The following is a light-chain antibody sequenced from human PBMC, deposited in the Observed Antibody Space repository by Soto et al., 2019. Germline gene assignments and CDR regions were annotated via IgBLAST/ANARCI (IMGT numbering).Light chain of an antibody. CDR2: EVT. Sequence: QSALTQPPSVSGSPGQSVTISCTGTNSDVGGYNRVSWYQQPPGTAPKLIIYEVTNRPSGVPDRFSGSKSGNTASLTISGLQAEDEADYYCSSYTTSSTFVVFGGGTQLTVL. J-gene: IGLJ2*01. CDR1: NSDVGGYNR. V-gene: IGLV2-18*02. CDR3: SSYTTSSTFVV.